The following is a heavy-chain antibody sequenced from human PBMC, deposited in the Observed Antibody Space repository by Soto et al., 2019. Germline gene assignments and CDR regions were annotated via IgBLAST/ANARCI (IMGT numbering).Heavy chain of an antibody. CDR1: GFTFGTYA. CDR3: AKDRSVDTRDWFDP. CDR2: ISGSGGTT. J-gene: IGHJ5*02. V-gene: IGHV3-23*01. Sequence: LRLSCAASGFTFGTYAMNWVRQAPGKGLEWVSGISGSGGTTYYTDSVKGRFTISRDNSKNTLYLQMNSLRADDTAVYYCAKDRSVDTRDWFDPWGQGTLVTVSS. D-gene: IGHD5-18*01.